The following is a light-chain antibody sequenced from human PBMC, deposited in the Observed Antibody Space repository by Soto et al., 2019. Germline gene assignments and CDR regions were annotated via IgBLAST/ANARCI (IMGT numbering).Light chain of an antibody. CDR3: QQHGTSPI. CDR1: QAVSSIL. CDR2: GAS. V-gene: IGKV3-20*01. Sequence: EVVLTQSPGTLSLSPGERATLSCRASQAVSSILLAWYQQKPGQAPRLLIYGASSRATGIPDRFSGSGSGTDFTLTVCRLEPEDFAVYYCQQHGTSPIFGGGTKVEIK. J-gene: IGKJ4*01.